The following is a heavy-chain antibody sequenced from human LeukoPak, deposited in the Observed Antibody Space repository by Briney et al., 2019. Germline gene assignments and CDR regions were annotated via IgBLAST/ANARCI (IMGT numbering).Heavy chain of an antibody. V-gene: IGHV3-21*01. D-gene: IGHD1-1*01. CDR2: ISSSSGSV. J-gene: IGHJ4*02. CDR3: ARDWNYYSC. CDR1: GFTFSSYI. Sequence: GGSLRLSCAASGFTFSSYIMNWVRQAPGKGLEWVSSISSSSGSVYYADSVKGRFTISRDNAKNSLYLQMNSLRAEDTAVYYCARDWNYYSCWGQGTLVTVSS.